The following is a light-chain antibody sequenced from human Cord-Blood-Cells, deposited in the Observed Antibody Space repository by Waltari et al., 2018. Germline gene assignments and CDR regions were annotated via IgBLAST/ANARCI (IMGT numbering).Light chain of an antibody. V-gene: IGKV1-39*01. Sequence: DIQMTQSPSPLSASVEDRVTITCRASQRISSYLNWYKQKPGKAPKLLIYAASSLQSGVPSRFSGSGSGTDFTLTISSLQPEDFATYYCQQSYSTPRTFGQGTKLEIK. J-gene: IGKJ2*01. CDR3: QQSYSTPRT. CDR2: AAS. CDR1: QRISSY.